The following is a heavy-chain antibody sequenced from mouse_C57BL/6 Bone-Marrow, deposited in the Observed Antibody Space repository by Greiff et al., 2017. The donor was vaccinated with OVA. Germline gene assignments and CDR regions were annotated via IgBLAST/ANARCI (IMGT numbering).Heavy chain of an antibody. CDR3: ARGPFTTVVATDY. Sequence: EVKLQESGPELVKPGASVKMSCKASGYTFTDYNMHWVKQSHGKSLEWIGYINPNNGGTSYNQKFKGKATLTVNKSSSTAYMELRSLTSEDSAVYYCARGPFTTVVATDYWGQGTTLTVSS. CDR1: GYTFTDYN. J-gene: IGHJ2*01. V-gene: IGHV1-22*01. D-gene: IGHD1-1*01. CDR2: INPNNGGT.